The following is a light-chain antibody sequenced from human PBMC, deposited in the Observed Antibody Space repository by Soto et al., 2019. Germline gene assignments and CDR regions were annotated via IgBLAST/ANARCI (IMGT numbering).Light chain of an antibody. V-gene: IGKV1-33*01. CDR3: QQYESLPLT. CDR1: QDINKN. CDR2: DAS. J-gene: IGKJ5*01. Sequence: DIQMTQSPSSLSHSVGDRVTISCQASQDINKNLIWYQQKPGKAPKLLIYDASDLETGVPSRFSASGSGTGFTFTISSLKPEDFATYYCQQYESLPLTFGQGTRVEIK.